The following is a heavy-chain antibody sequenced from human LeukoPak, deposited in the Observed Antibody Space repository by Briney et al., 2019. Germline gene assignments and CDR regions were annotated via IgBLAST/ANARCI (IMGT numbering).Heavy chain of an antibody. Sequence: ASVTVSCKASGYTFTSYDINWVRQATGQGLEWMGWMNPKSGNTGFAQKFQGRVTMTRDTSISTAYMELGSLRSEDTAVYYCARVTGSIDYWGQGTLVTVSS. V-gene: IGHV1-8*01. CDR3: ARVTGSIDY. D-gene: IGHD1-26*01. CDR2: MNPKSGNT. CDR1: GYTFTSYD. J-gene: IGHJ4*02.